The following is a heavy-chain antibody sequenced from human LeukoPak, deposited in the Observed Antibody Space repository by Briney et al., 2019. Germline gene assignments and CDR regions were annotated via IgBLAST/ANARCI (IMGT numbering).Heavy chain of an antibody. CDR2: IWYGGSDK. V-gene: IGHV3-33*08. D-gene: IGHD6-13*01. CDR3: ARDLGITADGNYFDY. J-gene: IGHJ4*02. Sequence: GGSLRLSCAASGFTFSGYEMNWVRQAPGKGLEWVAVIWYGGSDKYYADSVEGRFTVSRDNSKYTLNLQMNSLRAEDTAVYYCARDLGITADGNYFDYWGQGTLVTVSS. CDR1: GFTFSGYE.